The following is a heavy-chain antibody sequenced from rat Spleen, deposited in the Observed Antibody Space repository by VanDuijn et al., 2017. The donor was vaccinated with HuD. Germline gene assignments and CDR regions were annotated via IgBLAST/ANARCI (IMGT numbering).Heavy chain of an antibody. Sequence: EVQLVESGGGLVQPGRSIKLSCAASGFAFIHYGMAWVLQAPTKGLEWLASISYDGDNTYYRDSVKGRFTIYRDNAKSTLYLHMESLRSEDTATYYCAKDQYDGSYFGDYWGQGVMVTVSS. V-gene: IGHV5-20*01. CDR3: AKDQYDGSYFGDY. D-gene: IGHD1-12*02. J-gene: IGHJ2*01. CDR2: ISYDGDNT. CDR1: GFAFIHYG.